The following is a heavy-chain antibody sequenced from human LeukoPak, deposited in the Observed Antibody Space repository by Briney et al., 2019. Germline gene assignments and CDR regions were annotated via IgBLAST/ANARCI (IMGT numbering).Heavy chain of an antibody. CDR3: VRHAATRHNDGMDV. CDR1: GGSISYYY. Sequence: PSETLSLTCTVSGGSISYYYWSWIRQPPGKGLEWIGHIYHSGSTNYNPSFKSRVTISVDTSKNHFSLYLSSVTAADTAVYYCVRHAATRHNDGMDVWGQGTTVTVSS. CDR2: IYHSGST. V-gene: IGHV4-59*08. J-gene: IGHJ6*02. D-gene: IGHD6-13*01.